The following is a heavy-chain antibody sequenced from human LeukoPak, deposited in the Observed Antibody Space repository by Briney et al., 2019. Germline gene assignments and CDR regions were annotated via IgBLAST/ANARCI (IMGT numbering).Heavy chain of an antibody. CDR1: GYTFTGYY. D-gene: IGHD2-21*01. V-gene: IGHV1-8*02. J-gene: IGHJ6*02. CDR2: MNPNSGNT. Sequence: ASVKVPCKASGYTFTGYYMHWVRQATGQGLEWMGWMNPNSGNTGYAQKFQGRVTMTRNTSISTAYMELSSLRSEDTAVYYCAREIVDVWGQGTTVTASS. CDR3: AREIVDV.